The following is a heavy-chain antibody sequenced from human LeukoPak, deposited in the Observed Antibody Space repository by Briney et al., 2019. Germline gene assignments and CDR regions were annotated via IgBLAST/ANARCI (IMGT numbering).Heavy chain of an antibody. CDR3: ARAREGVSDWFDP. J-gene: IGHJ5*02. CDR1: GYTFTGYY. Sequence: ASVKVSCKASGYTFTGYYMHWVRQAPGQGLEWMGWINPNSGGTNYAQKFQGRVTMTRDTSISTAYMELSRLRSDDTAVYYCARAREGVSDWFDPWGQGTLVTVSS. D-gene: IGHD6-13*01. V-gene: IGHV1-2*02. CDR2: INPNSGGT.